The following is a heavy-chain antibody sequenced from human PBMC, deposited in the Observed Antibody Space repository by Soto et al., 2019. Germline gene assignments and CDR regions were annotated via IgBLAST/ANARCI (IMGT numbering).Heavy chain of an antibody. Sequence: PGESLKISCVGSGYSFTTYWVAWVRQVPGKGLEWMGLFYPGDSDITYSPSFQGQVTISGDKSITTAYLQWSSLKASDTAIYYCARGVKRGSHFYGMDVWGQGTTVTVSS. CDR2: FYPGDSDI. CDR1: GYSFTTYW. V-gene: IGHV5-51*01. CDR3: ARGVKRGSHFYGMDV. J-gene: IGHJ6*02. D-gene: IGHD1-26*01.